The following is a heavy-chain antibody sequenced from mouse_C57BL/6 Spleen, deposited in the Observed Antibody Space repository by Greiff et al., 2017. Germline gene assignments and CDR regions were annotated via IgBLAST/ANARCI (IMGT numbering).Heavy chain of an antibody. CDR3: AKEADGSDVDFDY. Sequence: QVQLQQSGAELVRPGTSVKMSCKASGYAFTNYLIEWVKQRPGQGLEWIGVINPGSGGTNYTEKFKGKATLTADKTSNTAYMQLSSLPYEDSAVYSGAKEADGSDVDFDYWGQGTTLTASS. J-gene: IGHJ2*01. CDR1: GYAFTNYL. D-gene: IGHD1-1*01. V-gene: IGHV1-54*01. CDR2: INPGSGGT.